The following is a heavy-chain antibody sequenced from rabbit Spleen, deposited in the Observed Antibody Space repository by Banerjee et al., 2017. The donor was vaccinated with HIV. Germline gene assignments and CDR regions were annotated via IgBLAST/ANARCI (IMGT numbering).Heavy chain of an antibody. D-gene: IGHD1-1*01. CDR2: IYADRSGST. V-gene: IGHV1S40*01. J-gene: IGHJ4*01. Sequence: QSLEESGGDLVKPEGSLTLTCTASGFSFSSSYYMCWVRQAPGKGLECIACIYADRSGSTYHANWAKGRFTISKTSSTTVTLQMTSLTVADTATYFCARDTGSGHYIDAYFDLWGPGTLVTVS. CDR1: GFSFSSSYY. CDR3: ARDTGSGHYIDAYFDL.